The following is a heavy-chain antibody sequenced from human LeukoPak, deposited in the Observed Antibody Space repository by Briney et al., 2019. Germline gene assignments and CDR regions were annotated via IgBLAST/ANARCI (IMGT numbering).Heavy chain of an antibody. CDR2: ISYDGSNK. J-gene: IGHJ4*02. D-gene: IGHD3-16*01. CDR3: AGDPGEDY. Sequence: GGSLRLSCAASGFTFSSYAMHWVRQAPGKGLEWVAVISYDGSNKYYADSVKGRFTISRDNSKNTLYLQMNSLRAEDTAVYYCAGDPGEDYWGQGTLVTVSS. CDR1: GFTFSSYA. V-gene: IGHV3-30-3*01.